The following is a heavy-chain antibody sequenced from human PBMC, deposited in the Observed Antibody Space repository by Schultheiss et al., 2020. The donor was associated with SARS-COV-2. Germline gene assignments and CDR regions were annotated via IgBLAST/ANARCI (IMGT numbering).Heavy chain of an antibody. CDR2: INPSGGST. Sequence: ASVKVSCKASGYTFTSYYMHWVRQAPGQGLEWMGIINPSGGSTSYAQKFQGRVTMTRDTSTSTVYMELSRLRSDDTAVYYCARNQDILTGYPNSLDYWGQGTLVTVSS. V-gene: IGHV1-46*01. CDR1: GYTFTSYY. J-gene: IGHJ4*02. CDR3: ARNQDILTGYPNSLDY. D-gene: IGHD3-9*01.